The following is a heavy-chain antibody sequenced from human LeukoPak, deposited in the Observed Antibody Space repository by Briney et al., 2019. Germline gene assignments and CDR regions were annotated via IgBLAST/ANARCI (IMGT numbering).Heavy chain of an antibody. J-gene: IGHJ5*02. Sequence: SETLSLTCTVSGGPISSYYWSWIRQPPGKGLEWIGYIFYSGSTNYNPSLKSRVTISVDTSKNQFSLKMSSVTAADTAVYYCARVFSYPLRAPFDPWGQGTLVTVSS. CDR3: ARVFSYPLRAPFDP. D-gene: IGHD3-3*01. CDR1: GGPISSYY. V-gene: IGHV4-59*01. CDR2: IFYSGST.